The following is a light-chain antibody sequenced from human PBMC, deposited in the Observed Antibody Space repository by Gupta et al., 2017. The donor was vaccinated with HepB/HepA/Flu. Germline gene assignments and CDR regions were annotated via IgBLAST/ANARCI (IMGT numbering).Light chain of an antibody. Sequence: QSVLTQPPSASGTPGQTVTISCFGGSSNIGTNYVYWYHHLPGTAPKLLIYMNDQRPSGVPDRFSGSKSGTSAALVISGLRSEDEADYYCAVWDDNMNAWVFGGGTKLTVL. CDR1: SSNIGTNY. V-gene: IGLV1-47*01. CDR3: AVWDDNMNAWV. CDR2: MND. J-gene: IGLJ3*02.